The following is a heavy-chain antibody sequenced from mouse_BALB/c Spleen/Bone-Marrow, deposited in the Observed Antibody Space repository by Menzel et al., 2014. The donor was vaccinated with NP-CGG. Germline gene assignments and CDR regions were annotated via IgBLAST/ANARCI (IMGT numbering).Heavy chain of an antibody. J-gene: IGHJ4*01. CDR1: GYSFSNYW. V-gene: IGHV1-80*01. Sequence: VKVVASGAELVRPGSSVKISCKSSGYSFSNYWMNWMKQRPGQGLEWIGQIYPGDGDTNYNGKFKGKATLTADKSSSTAYMQLSSLTSEDSAVYFCASRGDYSYAMDYWGQGTSVTVSS. CDR3: ASRGDYSYAMDY. D-gene: IGHD1-1*01. CDR2: IYPGDGDT.